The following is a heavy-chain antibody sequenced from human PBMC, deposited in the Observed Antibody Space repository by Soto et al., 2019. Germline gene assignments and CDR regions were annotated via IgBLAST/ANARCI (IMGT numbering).Heavy chain of an antibody. D-gene: IGHD3-10*01. CDR2: IYYSGIT. Sequence: PSETLSLTCTVSGGSISSSNYYWGWIRQPPGKGLEWIGNIYYSGITYYTPSLKNRVTISVDRSKNQFSLKLSSVTAADTAVYYCARVPGPWGQGSLVTVSS. V-gene: IGHV4-39*07. J-gene: IGHJ5*02. CDR1: GGSISSSNYY. CDR3: ARVPGP.